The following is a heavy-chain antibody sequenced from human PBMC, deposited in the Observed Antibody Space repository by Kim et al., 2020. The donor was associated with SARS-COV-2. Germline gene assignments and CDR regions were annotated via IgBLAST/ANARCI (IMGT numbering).Heavy chain of an antibody. CDR2: INPSVGAT. D-gene: IGHD3-22*01. Sequence: ASVKVSCKASGFTLTKYYMYWVRQAPGQGLEWMGSINPSVGATNYAQKFQGRVTMTRDTSTNTLYMELSSLTSEDTAVYYCARSDYDSSGYGGLEPWSQGTLVTVSS. CDR3: ARSDYDSSGYGGLEP. CDR1: GFTLTKYY. J-gene: IGHJ5*02. V-gene: IGHV1-46*01.